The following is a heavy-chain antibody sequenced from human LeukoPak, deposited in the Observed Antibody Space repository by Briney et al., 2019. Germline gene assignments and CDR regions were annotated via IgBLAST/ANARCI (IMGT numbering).Heavy chain of an antibody. CDR2: IKDDGSHT. J-gene: IGHJ6*02. D-gene: IGHD5-12*01. Sequence: GGSLRLSCAASGFTFSSHWMHWVRQAPGKGLVWVSRIKDDGSHTNYADSVKGRFTISRDNAKNTLSLQMNSLRAEDTAVYFCVRDRPRGSCRPMDAWGQGTTVTVSS. CDR1: GFTFSSHW. V-gene: IGHV3-74*01. CDR3: VRDRPRGSCRPMDA.